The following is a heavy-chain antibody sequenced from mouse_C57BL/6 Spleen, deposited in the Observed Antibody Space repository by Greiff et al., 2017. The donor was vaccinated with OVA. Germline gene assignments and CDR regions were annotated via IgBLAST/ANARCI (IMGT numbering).Heavy chain of an antibody. D-gene: IGHD1-1*01. J-gene: IGHJ2*01. CDR2: IYPGAGDT. Sequence: QVQLQQSGPELVKPGASVKISCKASGFAFSSSWMNWVKQRPGKGLEWIGRIYPGAGDTKSNGKFKGKATLTADKSSSTAYMQLSSLTSEDSAVYFCARGILQSYYDYWGTGTTLTVAT. V-gene: IGHV1-82*01. CDR3: ARGILQSYYDY. CDR1: GFAFSSSW.